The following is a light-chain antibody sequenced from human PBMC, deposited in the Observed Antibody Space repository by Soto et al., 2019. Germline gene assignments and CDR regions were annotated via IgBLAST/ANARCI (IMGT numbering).Light chain of an antibody. CDR2: EVN. J-gene: IGLJ3*02. V-gene: IGLV2-23*02. CDR1: GGDFGNYDL. CDR3: GTWDSGLSAGWV. Sequence: QSALTHPASVSGSPGQSITISCAGSGGDFGNYDLLSWYQQIPGKAPKLIIFEVNRRPSGVSDRFSGSKSGNTASLTISGLQAEDEADYYCGTWDSGLSAGWVFGRGTKLTVL.